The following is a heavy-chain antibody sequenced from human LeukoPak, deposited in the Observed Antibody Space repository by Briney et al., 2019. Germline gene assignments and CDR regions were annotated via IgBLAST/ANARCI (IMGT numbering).Heavy chain of an antibody. CDR3: ARHQGGYNTFDY. Sequence: SENLSLTCTVSGDSISSYYCSWIRQPPGRGLEWIGYIYTSGSTNYNPSLKSRVTISVDTSKNQFSLKLSSVTAADTAVYYCARHQGGYNTFDYWGQGTLVTVSS. CDR2: IYTSGST. V-gene: IGHV4-4*09. J-gene: IGHJ4*02. CDR1: GDSISSYY. D-gene: IGHD5-24*01.